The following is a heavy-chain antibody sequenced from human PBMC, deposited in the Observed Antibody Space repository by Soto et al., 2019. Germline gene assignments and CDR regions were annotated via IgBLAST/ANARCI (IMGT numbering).Heavy chain of an antibody. D-gene: IGHD2-15*01. J-gene: IGHJ4*02. V-gene: IGHV3-7*01. Sequence: GGSLRLSCAASGFTFSSYWMSWVRQAPGKGLEWVANIKQDGSEKYYVDSVKGRFTISRDNAKNSLYLQMNSLRAEDTAVYYCARKICSGGSCYSYYFDYWGQGTLVTVSS. CDR1: GFTFSSYW. CDR3: ARKICSGGSCYSYYFDY. CDR2: IKQDGSEK.